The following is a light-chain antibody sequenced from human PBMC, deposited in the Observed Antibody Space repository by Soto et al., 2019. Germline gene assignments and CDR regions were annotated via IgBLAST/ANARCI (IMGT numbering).Light chain of an antibody. Sequence: QSVLTHPASVSWSPGRAITISCTGTSSDVGGYNYVSWYQQHPGKAPKLMIYEVSNRPSGVSNRFSGSKSGNTASLTISGLQAEDEADYYCSSYTSSSTHYVFGTGTKVTVL. CDR3: SSYTSSSTHYV. CDR2: EVS. J-gene: IGLJ1*01. V-gene: IGLV2-14*01. CDR1: SSDVGGYNY.